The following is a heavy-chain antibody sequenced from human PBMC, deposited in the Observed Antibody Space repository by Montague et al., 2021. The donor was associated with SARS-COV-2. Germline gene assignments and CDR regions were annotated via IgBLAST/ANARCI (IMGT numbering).Heavy chain of an antibody. V-gene: IGHV2-70*01. CDR1: GFSLSTSGMC. D-gene: IGHD3-9*01. J-gene: IGHJ4*02. CDR3: ARTLHDILTGYYSFDY. CDR2: IDWDDDK. Sequence: PALVKPTQTLTLTCTFSGFSLSTSGMCVSWIRQPPGKALEWLALIDWDDDKYYSTSLKTRLTISKDTSKNQVVLTMTNMDPVDTATYYCARTLHDILTGYYSFDYWGQATLVTVSS.